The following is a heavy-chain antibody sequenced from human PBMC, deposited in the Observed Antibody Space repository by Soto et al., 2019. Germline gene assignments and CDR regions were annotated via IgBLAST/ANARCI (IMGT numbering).Heavy chain of an antibody. J-gene: IGHJ6*02. Sequence: QVQLVESGGGVVQPGRSLRLSCAASGFTFSSYAMHWVRQAPGKGLEWVAVISYDGSNKYYADSVKGRFTISRDNSKNKLYLPMISLRAEDTAVYYCARGGDFWSGSPPYYSYGMDVWGQGTTVTVSS. CDR1: GFTFSSYA. CDR2: ISYDGSNK. CDR3: ARGGDFWSGSPPYYSYGMDV. D-gene: IGHD3-3*01. V-gene: IGHV3-30-3*01.